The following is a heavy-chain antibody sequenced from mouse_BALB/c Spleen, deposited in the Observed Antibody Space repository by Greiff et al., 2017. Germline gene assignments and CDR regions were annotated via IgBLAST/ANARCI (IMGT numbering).Heavy chain of an antibody. V-gene: IGHV14-1*02. D-gene: IGHD3-1*01. Sequence: EVKLMESGAELVRPGALVKLSCKASGFNIKDYYMHWVKQRPEQGLEWIGWIDPENGNTIYDPKFQGKASITADTSSNTAYLQLSSLTSEDTAVYYCARGSGPFAYWGQGTLVTVSA. CDR1: GFNIKDYY. J-gene: IGHJ3*01. CDR3: ARGSGPFAY. CDR2: IDPENGNT.